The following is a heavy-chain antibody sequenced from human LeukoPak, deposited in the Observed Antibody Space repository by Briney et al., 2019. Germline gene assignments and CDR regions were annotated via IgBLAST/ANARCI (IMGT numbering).Heavy chain of an antibody. CDR3: ARGLLWFGFFSWFDP. CDR1: GGSISSYY. Sequence: SETLSLTCTVSGGSISSYYWSWIRQPAGKGLEWIGRIYTSGSTNYNPSLKSRVTMSVDTSKNQFSLTLTSVTAADTAIYYCARGLLWFGFFSWFDPWGQGTLVTVSS. CDR2: IYTSGST. J-gene: IGHJ5*02. V-gene: IGHV4-4*07. D-gene: IGHD3-10*01.